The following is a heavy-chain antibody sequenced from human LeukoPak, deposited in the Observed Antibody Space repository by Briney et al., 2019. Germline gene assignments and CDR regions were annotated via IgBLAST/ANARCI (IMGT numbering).Heavy chain of an antibody. V-gene: IGHV1-2*02. D-gene: IGHD3-9*01. CDR3: ARDRGVGGLRYFDWPSGY. J-gene: IGHJ4*02. CDR2: INPNSGGT. Sequence: ASVKVSCKASGYTFTGYYMHWVRQAPGQGLEWMGWINPNSGGTNYAQKFQGRVTMTRDTSISTAYMELSRLRSDDTAVYYCARDRGVGGLRYFDWPSGYWGQGTLVTVSS. CDR1: GYTFTGYY.